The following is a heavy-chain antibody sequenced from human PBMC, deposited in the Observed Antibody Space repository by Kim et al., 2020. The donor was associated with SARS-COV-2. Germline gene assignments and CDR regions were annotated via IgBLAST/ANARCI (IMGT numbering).Heavy chain of an antibody. J-gene: IGHJ5*02. D-gene: IGHD2-15*01. CDR3: GRELTDCSGGTCSTNWFDP. Sequence: GGSLRLSCAASGFTFSTYSMNWVRQAPGKGLEWVSSISSSSTYIDYADSVKGRFIISRDNAKNSLYLQMNSLRAEDTAVYYCGRELTDCSGGTCSTNWFDPWGRGTLVTVSS. V-gene: IGHV3-21*01. CDR1: GFTFSTYS. CDR2: ISSSSTYI.